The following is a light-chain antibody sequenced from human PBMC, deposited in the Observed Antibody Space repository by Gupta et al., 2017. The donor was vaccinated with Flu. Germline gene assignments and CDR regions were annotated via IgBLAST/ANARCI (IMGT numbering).Light chain of an antibody. CDR2: AAS. J-gene: IGKJ1*01. CDR3: QQSYSTPPT. Sequence: DIQMTQSPSSLSASVGDRVTITCRASQSIASHLNWYQQKPGKAPKLLIYAASSLQSGVPPRFSGSGSGTDFTLTISSLQPEDFATYYCQQSYSTPPTFGQGTKVEIK. CDR1: QSIASH. V-gene: IGKV1-39*01.